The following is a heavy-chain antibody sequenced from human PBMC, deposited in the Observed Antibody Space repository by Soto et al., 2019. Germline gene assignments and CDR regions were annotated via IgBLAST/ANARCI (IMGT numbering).Heavy chain of an antibody. V-gene: IGHV3-48*03. D-gene: IGHD3-16*01. CDR1: GFTFSSYE. CDR2: ISSSGSTI. J-gene: IGHJ6*02. CDR3: ARVRPYGMDV. Sequence: GGSLRLSCAASGFTFSSYEMNWVRQAPGKGLEWVSYISSSGSTIYYADSVKGRFTISRDNAKDSLYLQMNSLRDGDTAVYYCARVRPYGMDVWGQGTTVTVSS.